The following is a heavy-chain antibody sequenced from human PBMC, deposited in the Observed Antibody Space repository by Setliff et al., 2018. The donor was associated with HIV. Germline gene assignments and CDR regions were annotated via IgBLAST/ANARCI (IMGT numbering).Heavy chain of an antibody. V-gene: IGHV4-39*01. CDR2: LHYTGTT. CDR3: ARRIQLRDSSGRSCWTFDI. Sequence: SETLSLTCTVSGASINSGSHNWGWIRQPPGKGLEWIATLHYTGTTYYHPSLKSRVTISTDTSKNQFSLKLSSVTAADTAVYYCARRIQLRDSSGRSCWTFDIWGQGTMVTVSS. D-gene: IGHD2-15*01. J-gene: IGHJ3*02. CDR1: GASINSGSHN.